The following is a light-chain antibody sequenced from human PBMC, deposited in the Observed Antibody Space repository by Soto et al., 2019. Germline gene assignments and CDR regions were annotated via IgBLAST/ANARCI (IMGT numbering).Light chain of an antibody. CDR2: GSS. Sequence: EVVLTQSPGTLSLSPGERATLSCRASQSVSNKYLAWYQQKPGQAPRLLIFGSSDRATGIPDRFSGRGSGTDFTLTISTLEPEDFAVYYCQQYGSSPPYTFGQGPKLEIK. CDR1: QSVSNKY. V-gene: IGKV3-20*01. J-gene: IGKJ2*01. CDR3: QQYGSSPPYT.